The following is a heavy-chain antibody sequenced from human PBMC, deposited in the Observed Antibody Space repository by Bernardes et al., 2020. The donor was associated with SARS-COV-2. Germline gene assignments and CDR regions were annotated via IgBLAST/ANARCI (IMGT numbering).Heavy chain of an antibody. D-gene: IGHD6-19*01. CDR1: GGSISSSSYY. J-gene: IGHJ4*02. Sequence: SKTLYLTCTVSGGSISSSSYYWGWIRQPPGKGLEWIGSIYYSGSTYYNPSLKSRVTISVDTSKNQFSLKLSSVTAADTAVYYCARLAAVAGASFEYWGQGTLVTVSS. CDR3: ARLAAVAGASFEY. CDR2: IYYSGST. V-gene: IGHV4-39*01.